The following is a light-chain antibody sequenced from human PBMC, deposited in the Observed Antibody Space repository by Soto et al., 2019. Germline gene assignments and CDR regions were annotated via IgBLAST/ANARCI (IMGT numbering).Light chain of an antibody. V-gene: IGLV2-14*01. CDR3: SSFTDSDTWV. CDR2: EVS. CDR1: SSDIGGYNY. Sequence: SALTQPASVSGSPGQSITISCTGRSSDIGGYNYVSWYQQYPGKAPKLIIYEVSNRPSGISNRFSASKSGNTASLTISGLQAEDETYYYCSSFTDSDTWVFGGGTKLTVL. J-gene: IGLJ3*02.